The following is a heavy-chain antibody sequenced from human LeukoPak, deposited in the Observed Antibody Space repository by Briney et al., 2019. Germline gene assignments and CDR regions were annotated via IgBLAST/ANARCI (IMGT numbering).Heavy chain of an antibody. CDR2: ISYDGSNK. Sequence: QSGGSLRLSCAASGFTFSSYAMHWVRQAPGKGLEWVAVISYDGSNKYYADSVKGRFTISRDNSKNTLYLQMNSLGAEDTAVYYCARELVVPAATLYYYYYYMDVWGKGTTVTVSS. V-gene: IGHV3-30*01. CDR3: ARELVVPAATLYYYYYYMDV. J-gene: IGHJ6*03. CDR1: GFTFSSYA. D-gene: IGHD2-2*01.